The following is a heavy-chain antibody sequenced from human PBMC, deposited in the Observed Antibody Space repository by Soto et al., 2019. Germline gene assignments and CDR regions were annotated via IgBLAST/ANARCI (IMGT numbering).Heavy chain of an antibody. J-gene: IGHJ5*02. V-gene: IGHV4-31*03. CDR2: INHSGST. CDR1: GGSISSGGYY. Sequence: PSETLSLTCTVSGGSISSGGYYWSWIRQHPGKGLEWIGEINHSGSTNYNPSLKSRVTISVDTSKNQFSLKLGSVTAADTAVYYCATSNWFDPWGQGTLVTVPS. CDR3: ATSNWFDP.